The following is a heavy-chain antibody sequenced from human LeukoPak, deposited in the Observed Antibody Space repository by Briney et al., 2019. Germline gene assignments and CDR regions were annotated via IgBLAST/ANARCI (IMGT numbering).Heavy chain of an antibody. CDR2: IYSGGST. D-gene: IGHD6-19*01. V-gene: IGHV3-66*01. CDR1: GFTVSSNY. Sequence: GGSLRLSCAASGFTVSSNYMSWVRQAPGKGLEWVSVIYSGGSTYYADSVKGRFTISRDNSKNTLYLQMNSLRAGDTAVYYCARTYSSGWADLYYFDYWGQGTLVTVSS. CDR3: ARTYSSGWADLYYFDY. J-gene: IGHJ4*02.